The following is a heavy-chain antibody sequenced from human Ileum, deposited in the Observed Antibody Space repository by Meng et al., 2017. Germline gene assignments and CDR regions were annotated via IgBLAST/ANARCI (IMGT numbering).Heavy chain of an antibody. CDR2: ISYGGTNE. V-gene: IGHV3-30*04. D-gene: IGHD2-2*01. CDR3: AKLQHTELQLTYFDY. CDR1: GFSFSTTA. Sequence: GGSLRLSCAASGFSFSTTAMHWVRQTPGKGLEWVAAISYGGTNEFLTDSVKGRFTISRDNSMSMLYLEMNSLRAEDSALYYCAKLQHTELQLTYFDYWGQGTLVTVSS. J-gene: IGHJ4*02.